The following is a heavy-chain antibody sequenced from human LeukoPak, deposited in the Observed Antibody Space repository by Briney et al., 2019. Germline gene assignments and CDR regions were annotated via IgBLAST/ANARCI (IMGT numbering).Heavy chain of an antibody. V-gene: IGHV4-34*01. CDR1: GGSFSGYY. D-gene: IGHD2-21*01. CDR2: INHSGST. J-gene: IGHJ3*02. Sequence: SETLSLTCAVYGGSFSGYYWSWIRQPPGKGLEWIGEINHSGSTDYNPSLKSRVTISVDTSKNQFSLKLSSVTAADTAVYYCARFKWHIVVVVAAKAVGAFDIWGQGTMVTVSS. CDR3: ARFKWHIVVVVAAKAVGAFDI.